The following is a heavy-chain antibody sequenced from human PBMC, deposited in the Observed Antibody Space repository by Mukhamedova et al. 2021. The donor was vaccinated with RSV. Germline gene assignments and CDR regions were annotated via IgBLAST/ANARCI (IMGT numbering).Heavy chain of an antibody. D-gene: IGHD2-2*01. CDR3: ATGFCGTSCYYLDY. CDR2: NT. J-gene: IGHJ4*02. Sequence: NTRYSQKFQGRITITRDTSASTAYMELNSLRSEDTAVYYCATGFCGTSCYYLDYWGQGTLVTASP. V-gene: IGHV1-3*01.